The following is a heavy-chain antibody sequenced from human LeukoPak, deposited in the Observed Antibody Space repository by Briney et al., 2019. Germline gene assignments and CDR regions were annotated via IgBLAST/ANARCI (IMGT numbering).Heavy chain of an antibody. Sequence: NPSETLSLTCTVSGGSVSSYYWSWIRQPPGKGLEWIGYIYYSGSTNYNPSLKSRVTISVDTSKNQFSLKLSSVTAADTAVYYCARESSSGWFDPWGQGTLVTVSS. CDR2: IYYSGST. V-gene: IGHV4-59*02. D-gene: IGHD6-6*01. J-gene: IGHJ5*02. CDR3: ARESSSGWFDP. CDR1: GGSVSSYY.